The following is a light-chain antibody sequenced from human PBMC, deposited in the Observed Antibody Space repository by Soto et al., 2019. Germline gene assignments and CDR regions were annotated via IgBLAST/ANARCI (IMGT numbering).Light chain of an antibody. J-gene: IGLJ1*01. V-gene: IGLV2-11*01. CDR1: SSDVGAYDY. Sequence: QSVLTQPPSVSGSPGQSVTISCTGTSSDVGAYDYVSWYQQHPGKAPKLMIYDVTKRPSGVPDRSSGSKSGNTASLTISGLQAEDEADYYCCSYAGSYASDYVFGAGTKATVL. CDR2: DVT. CDR3: CSYAGSYASDYV.